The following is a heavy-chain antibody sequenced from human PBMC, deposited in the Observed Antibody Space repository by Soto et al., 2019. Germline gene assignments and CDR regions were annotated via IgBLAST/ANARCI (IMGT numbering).Heavy chain of an antibody. J-gene: IGHJ6*03. V-gene: IGHV1-69*02. CDR2: IIPILGIA. Sequence: QVQLVQSGAEVKKPGSSVKVSCKASGGTFSSYTISWVRQAPGQGLEWMGRIIPILGIANYAQKFQGRVTITADKSTSTAYMEMSSLRSEDTAVYYCARVWNDAPRHYDYYYMDVWCKGTTVTVSS. CDR3: ARVWNDAPRHYDYYYMDV. CDR1: GGTFSSYT. D-gene: IGHD1-1*01.